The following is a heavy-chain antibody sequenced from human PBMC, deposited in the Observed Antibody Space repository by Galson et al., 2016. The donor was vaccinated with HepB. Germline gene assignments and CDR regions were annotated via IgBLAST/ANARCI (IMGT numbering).Heavy chain of an antibody. CDR3: TRGYSEKY. CDR1: GFSFNTYS. CDR2: IRSSGTHV. D-gene: IGHD4-11*01. Sequence: SLRLSCAASGFSFNTYSMNWVRQAPGKGLEWVSFIRSSGTHVNYADSVRGRFTISRDNANNSVFLQMNSLRVEDTAVYYCTRGYSEKYWGQGTLVTASS. J-gene: IGHJ4*02. V-gene: IGHV3-21*01.